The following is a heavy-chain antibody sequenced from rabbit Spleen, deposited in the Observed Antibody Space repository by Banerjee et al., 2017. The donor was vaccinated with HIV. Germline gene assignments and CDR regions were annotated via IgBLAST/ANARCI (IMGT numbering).Heavy chain of an antibody. CDR1: GFDFSSYG. CDR2: IDLLFGIT. V-gene: IGHV1S47*01. J-gene: IGHJ6*01. D-gene: IGHD8-1*01. CDR3: ARDGAGTSFSTYGMDL. Sequence: QEQLKETGGGLVQPGGSLTLSCKASGFDFSSYGVSWVRQAPGKGLEWIGYIDLLFGITYYASWVNGRFSISRENAQNTVFLQMTSLTAADTATYFCARDGAGTSFSTYGMDLWGPGTLVTVS.